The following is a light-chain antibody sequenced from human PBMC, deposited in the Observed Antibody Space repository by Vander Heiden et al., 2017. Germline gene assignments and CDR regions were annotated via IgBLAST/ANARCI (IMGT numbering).Light chain of an antibody. CDR1: PSISSY. CDR2: DAS. CDR3: QQRSNWPLT. Sequence: EIVLTQSPATLSLSPGARATLCCRASPSISSYLAWYQQKPGQAPRLLIYDASNRATGIPARFSGSGSGTDFSLTISSLEPEEFAVYYCQQRSNWPLTFGGGTKVEIK. J-gene: IGKJ4*01. V-gene: IGKV3-11*01.